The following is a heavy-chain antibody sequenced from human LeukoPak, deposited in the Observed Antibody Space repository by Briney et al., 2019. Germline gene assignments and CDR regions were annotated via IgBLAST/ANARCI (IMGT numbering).Heavy chain of an antibody. D-gene: IGHD3-10*01. CDR3: GRHRSGSGTYFIDY. CDR1: GFTFSSYS. V-gene: IGHV3-7*01. J-gene: IGHJ4*02. Sequence: PGGFLRLSCVVSGFTFSSYSMIWVRKASGKGLQSVANMKKDGSETKYVESVKGRFTISRDNAKNSLYLQMNSLRAEDTAVYYCGRHRSGSGTYFIDYWGQGTLVSVSS. CDR2: MKKDGSET.